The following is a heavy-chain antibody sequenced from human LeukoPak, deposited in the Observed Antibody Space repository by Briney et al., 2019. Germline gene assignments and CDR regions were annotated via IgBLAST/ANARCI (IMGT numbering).Heavy chain of an antibody. Sequence: GESLKVSCRGSGYSFTAYWVAWVRQMPGKGLEWMATIYPGDSATTYSPSFQGQITISADKSITTAYLQWSSLKASDTAMYYCARPAAGLGGFDYWGQGTLVTVSS. D-gene: IGHD3-16*01. CDR3: ARPAAGLGGFDY. CDR2: IYPGDSAT. V-gene: IGHV5-51*01. J-gene: IGHJ4*02. CDR1: GYSFTAYW.